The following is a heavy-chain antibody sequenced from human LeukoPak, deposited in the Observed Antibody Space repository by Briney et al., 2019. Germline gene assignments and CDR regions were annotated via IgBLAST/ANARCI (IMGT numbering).Heavy chain of an antibody. CDR1: GGSIFNYY. CDR2: IYYSGST. J-gene: IGHJ4*02. CDR3: AVRPYYDSSGDFRY. D-gene: IGHD3-22*01. Sequence: KSSETLSLTCTVSGGSIFNYYWSWIRQPPGKGLEWIGYIYYSGSTNYNPSLKTRVTISVDTSKKSFSLRLSSVTAADTAVYYCAVRPYYDSSGDFRYWGQGTLVTVTS. V-gene: IGHV4-59*08.